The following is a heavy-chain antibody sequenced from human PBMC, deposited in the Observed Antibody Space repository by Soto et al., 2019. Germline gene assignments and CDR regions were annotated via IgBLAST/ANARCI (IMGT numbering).Heavy chain of an antibody. D-gene: IGHD3-3*01. CDR1: GGSITSTGYY. V-gene: IGHV4-39*01. J-gene: IGHJ5*02. CDR2: IYYSGTT. CDR3: ARLFWSGYNWFDP. Sequence: QLQLQESGPGLVKPSETLSLSCSVSGGSITSTGYYWGWIRQSPGQGLEWIGTIYYSGTTYYNPSLKSRVTISVDTSKNQFSLKLSSVTAADTAVYYCARLFWSGYNWFDPWGQGTLVTVSS.